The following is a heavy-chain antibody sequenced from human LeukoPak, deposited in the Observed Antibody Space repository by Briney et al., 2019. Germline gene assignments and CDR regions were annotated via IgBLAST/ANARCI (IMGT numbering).Heavy chain of an antibody. V-gene: IGHV1-69*01. CDR2: IIPIFGTA. D-gene: IGHD6-6*01. J-gene: IGHJ3*02. CDR3: ARVGYSSSSRGAFDI. Sequence: SVKDSCKASGGTFSSYAISWVRQAPGQGLEWMGGIIPIFGTANYAQKFQGRVTITADESTSTAYMELSSLRSEDTAVYYCARVGYSSSSRGAFDIWGQGTMVTVSS. CDR1: GGTFSSYA.